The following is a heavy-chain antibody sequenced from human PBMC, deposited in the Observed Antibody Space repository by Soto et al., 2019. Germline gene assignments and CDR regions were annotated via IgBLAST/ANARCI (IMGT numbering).Heavy chain of an antibody. CDR3: AVSLYCSGGSCFGPLLENDAFDI. D-gene: IGHD2-15*01. CDR2: IWYDGSNK. V-gene: IGHV3-33*01. J-gene: IGHJ3*02. Sequence: QVQLVESGGGVVQPGRSLRLSCAASGFTFSSYGMHWVRQAPGKGLEWVAVIWYDGSNKYYADSVKGRFTISRDNSKNTLYLQMNSLRAEDTAVYYCAVSLYCSGGSCFGPLLENDAFDIWGQGTMVTVSS. CDR1: GFTFSSYG.